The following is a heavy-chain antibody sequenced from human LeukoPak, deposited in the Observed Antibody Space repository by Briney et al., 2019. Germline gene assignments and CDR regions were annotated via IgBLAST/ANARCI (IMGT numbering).Heavy chain of an antibody. CDR3: ARTYSSSWFVDY. J-gene: IGHJ4*02. CDR2: INAGNGNT. CDR1: GYTFTSYA. Sequence: ASVKVSCKASGYTFTSYAMHWVRQAPGQRLEWMGWINAGNGNTKYSQEFQGRVTITRDTSASTAYMELSSLRSEDMAVYYCARTYSSSWFVDYWGQGTLVTVSS. D-gene: IGHD6-13*01. V-gene: IGHV1-3*03.